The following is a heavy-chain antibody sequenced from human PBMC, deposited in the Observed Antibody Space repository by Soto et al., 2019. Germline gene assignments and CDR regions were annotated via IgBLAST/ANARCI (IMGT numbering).Heavy chain of an antibody. Sequence: LSLTCTVSGGSVSTYYWSWIRQPPGKELEWIGYMYYSGSSNYNPSLKSRVTISIDTSKNQFSLRLTSVTAADTAVYYCARDLGGRADYWGQGILVTVSS. D-gene: IGHD3-10*01. CDR3: ARDLGGRADY. V-gene: IGHV4-59*02. CDR2: MYYSGSS. J-gene: IGHJ4*02. CDR1: GGSVSTYY.